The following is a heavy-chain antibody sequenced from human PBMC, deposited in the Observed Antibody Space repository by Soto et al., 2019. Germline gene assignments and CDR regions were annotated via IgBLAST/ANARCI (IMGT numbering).Heavy chain of an antibody. D-gene: IGHD1-26*01. CDR2: IYYSGST. Sequence: QLQLQESGPGLVKPSETLSLTCTVSGGSISSSSYYWGWIRQPPGKGLEWIGSIYYSGSTYYNPSLQRRVTIAVETSKNHFSLKLSSVTAADTAVYYCATQEVGGSYVYPFDPWGQGTLVTVSS. CDR1: GGSISSSSYY. V-gene: IGHV4-39*02. CDR3: ATQEVGGSYVYPFDP. J-gene: IGHJ5*02.